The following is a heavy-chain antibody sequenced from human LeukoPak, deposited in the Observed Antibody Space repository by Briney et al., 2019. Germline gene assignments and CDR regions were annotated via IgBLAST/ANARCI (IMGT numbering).Heavy chain of an antibody. V-gene: IGHV4-61*01. CDR2: IYYSGST. J-gene: IGHJ4*02. CDR3: ARLSYYSSGNYQRPITWVDY. CDR1: GGSISSGSYY. D-gene: IGHD3-10*01. Sequence: SQTLSLTCTVSGGSISSGSYYWSWIRQPPGKGLEWIGYIYYSGSTNYNRSIKSRVTISVDTSTNQFSLKLNSVTAADTAVYYCARLSYYSSGNYQRPITWVDYWGQGTLVTVSS.